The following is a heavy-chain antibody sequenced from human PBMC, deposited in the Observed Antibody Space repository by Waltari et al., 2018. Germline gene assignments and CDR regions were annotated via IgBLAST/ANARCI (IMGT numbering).Heavy chain of an antibody. J-gene: IGHJ6*02. D-gene: IGHD3-22*01. CDR2: INHSGVT. Sequence: QVQLQQWGAGLLKPSETLSLTCVVQGGSFSTNFWTWIGPSPGQGLEWIGEINHSGVTNDNPSLKSRVTISVDTSKNQFSLNLRSVTAADTAVYYCARGHGTGMIGRWHYYYYGMDVWGQGTTVTVSS. V-gene: IGHV4-34*01. CDR1: GGSFSTNF. CDR3: ARGHGTGMIGRWHYYYYGMDV.